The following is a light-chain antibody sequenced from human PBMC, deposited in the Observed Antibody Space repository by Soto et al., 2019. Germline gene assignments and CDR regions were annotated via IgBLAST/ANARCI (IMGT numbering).Light chain of an antibody. CDR1: SSDVGGYNY. CDR2: DVT. Sequence: QSALTQPASVSGSLGQSSAISCTGTSSDVGGYNYVSWYRHHPGKAPKLLIFDVTNRPSGVSNRFSGSKSGNTASLTISGLQPEDEADYYCSSYTSSSTLYVFGTGTKVTVL. V-gene: IGLV2-14*01. CDR3: SSYTSSSTLYV. J-gene: IGLJ1*01.